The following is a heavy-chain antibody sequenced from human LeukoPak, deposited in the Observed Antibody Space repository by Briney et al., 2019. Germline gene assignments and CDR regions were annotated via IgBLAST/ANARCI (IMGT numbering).Heavy chain of an antibody. CDR3: ARDLAAAGN. CDR1: GVSFSDDS. J-gene: IGHJ4*02. V-gene: IGHV3-48*02. CDR2: ITSSSSTV. D-gene: IGHD6-13*01. Sequence: GGSLRLSCAASGVSFSDDSVYGVRQALGEGLEWVSSITSSSSTVYYADSVKGRFTISRDNAKNSLYLQMNSLSDEDTAVYYCARDLAAAGNWGQGTLVTVSS.